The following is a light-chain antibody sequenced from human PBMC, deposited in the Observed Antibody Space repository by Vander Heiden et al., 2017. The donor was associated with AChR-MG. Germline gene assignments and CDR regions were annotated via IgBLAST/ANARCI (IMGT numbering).Light chain of an antibody. Sequence: QSALTQPASVSGSPGQSITISCTGSSRDLGDYHFVSWYQQHPGKAPKLLIFEVTIRPSGVSPRFAGSKTGNTASLTISGLQPEDEADYYCSSYTSTTILFGGGTKLTVL. CDR1: SRDLGDYHF. CDR3: SSYTSTTIL. J-gene: IGLJ3*02. V-gene: IGLV2-14*01. CDR2: EVT.